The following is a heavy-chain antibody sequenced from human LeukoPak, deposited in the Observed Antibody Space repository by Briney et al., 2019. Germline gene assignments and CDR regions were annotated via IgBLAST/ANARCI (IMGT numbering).Heavy chain of an antibody. CDR2: IKQDGSEK. V-gene: IGHV3-7*03. CDR3: ARAIAVSSSWYGGYYFDY. Sequence: PGGSLRLSCAASGFTFSSYWMSWVRQAPGKGLEWVANIKQDGSEKHYVDSVKGRFTISRDNAKNSLYLQMSSLRAEDTALYYCARAIAVSSSWYGGYYFDYWGQGTLVTVSS. D-gene: IGHD6-13*01. J-gene: IGHJ4*02. CDR1: GFTFSSYW.